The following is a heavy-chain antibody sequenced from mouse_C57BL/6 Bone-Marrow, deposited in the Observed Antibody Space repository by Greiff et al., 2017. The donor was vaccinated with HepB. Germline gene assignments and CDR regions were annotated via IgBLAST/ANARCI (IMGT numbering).Heavy chain of an antibody. Sequence: EVKLLESGGGLVQPKGSLKLSCAASGFSFNTYAMNWVRQAPGKGLEWVARIRSKSNNYATYYADSVKDRFTISRDDSESMLYLQMNNLKTEDTAMYYCVREGNWDEYWGQGTLVTVSA. CDR3: VREGNWDEY. CDR2: IRSKSNNYAT. CDR1: GFSFNTYA. J-gene: IGHJ3*01. D-gene: IGHD4-1*01. V-gene: IGHV10-1*01.